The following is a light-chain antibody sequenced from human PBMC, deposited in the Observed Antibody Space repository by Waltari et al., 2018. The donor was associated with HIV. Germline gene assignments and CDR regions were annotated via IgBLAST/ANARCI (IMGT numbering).Light chain of an antibody. CDR1: SNDVGGYNY. CDR3: CSHTTTSTTYV. J-gene: IGLJ1*01. V-gene: IGLV2-14*03. Sequence: QSALTQPASMSGSPGQSITISCTGTSNDVGGYNYVSWYQQHPGKAPTTLIYAVTNRPSGVSDRFSGSKSGDTASLTISGLQAEDEADYYCCSHTTTSTTYVFGTGTKVTVL. CDR2: AVT.